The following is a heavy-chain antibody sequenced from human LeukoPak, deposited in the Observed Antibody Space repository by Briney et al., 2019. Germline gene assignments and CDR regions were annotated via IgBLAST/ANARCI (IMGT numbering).Heavy chain of an antibody. J-gene: IGHJ3*02. Sequence: TGGSLRLSCAASGFTFSSYAMSWVRQAPGKGLEWVSAISGSGGSTYYADSVKGRFTISRDNSKNTLYLQMNSLRAEDTAVYYCAKDILGNDAFDIWGQGTMVTVSS. CDR1: GFTFSSYA. CDR2: ISGSGGST. D-gene: IGHD7-27*01. CDR3: AKDILGNDAFDI. V-gene: IGHV3-23*01.